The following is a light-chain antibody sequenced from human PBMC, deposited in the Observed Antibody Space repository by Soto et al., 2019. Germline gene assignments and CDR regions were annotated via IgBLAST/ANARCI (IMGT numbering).Light chain of an antibody. V-gene: IGLV1-40*01. CDR1: RSNIGAGYA. CDR2: DNN. CDR3: QSYDRSDKLI. Sequence: QSVLTQPPSVSGAPGQRVTISSTGSRSNIGAGYAVHWYQQLPGSAPKLLIYDNNKRPSGVPDRFSASKSTTSASLAITALQAEDEADYHFQSYDRSDKLIFGGGTQLTVL. J-gene: IGLJ7*01.